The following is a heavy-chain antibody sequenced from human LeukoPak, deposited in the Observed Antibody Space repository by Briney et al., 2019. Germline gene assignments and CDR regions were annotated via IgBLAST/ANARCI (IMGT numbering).Heavy chain of an antibody. CDR1: GGSISSSSYY. V-gene: IGHV4-39*01. CDR2: IYYSGST. D-gene: IGHD6-19*01. CDR3: ALGLYGWVDY. J-gene: IGHJ4*02. Sequence: SETLSLTCTVSGGSISSSSYYWGWVRQPPGKGLEWIGSIYYSGSTYYNPSLKSRVTISVDTSKNQFSLKLSSVTAADTAVYYCALGLYGWVDYWGQGTLVTVSS.